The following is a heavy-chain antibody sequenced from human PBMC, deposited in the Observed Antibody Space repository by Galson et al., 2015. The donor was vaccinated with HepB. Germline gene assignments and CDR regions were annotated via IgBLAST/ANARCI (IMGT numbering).Heavy chain of an antibody. V-gene: IGHV3-23*01. CDR3: AKRSSCSSTSCYRFYYYYYGMDV. CDR2: ISGSGGST. Sequence: SLRLSCAASGFTFSSYAMSWVRQAPGKGLEWVSAISGSGGSTYYADSVKGRFTISRDNSKNTLYLQMNSLRAEDTAVYYCAKRSSCSSTSCYRFYYYYYGMDVWGQGTTVTVSS. J-gene: IGHJ6*02. CDR1: GFTFSSYA. D-gene: IGHD2-2*01.